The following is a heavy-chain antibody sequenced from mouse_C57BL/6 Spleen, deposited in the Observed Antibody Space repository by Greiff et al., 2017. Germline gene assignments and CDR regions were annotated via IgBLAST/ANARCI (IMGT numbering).Heavy chain of an antibody. J-gene: IGHJ1*03. V-gene: IGHV5S21*01. Sequence: EVMLVESGESLVKPGGSLKLSCAASGFTFSSYAMSWVRQTPEKRLEWVAYISSGGDYISYADTVKGRFTISRDNARNTLYLQMSSLKSEDTAMYYCTRPLYYDYDVGYFDVWGTGTTVTVSS. D-gene: IGHD2-4*01. CDR1: GFTFSSYA. CDR2: ISSGGDYI. CDR3: TRPLYYDYDVGYFDV.